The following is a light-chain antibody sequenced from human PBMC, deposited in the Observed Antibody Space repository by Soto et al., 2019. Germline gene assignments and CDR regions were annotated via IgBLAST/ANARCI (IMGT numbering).Light chain of an antibody. CDR3: QQRSNWPLT. Sequence: EIVLTQSPATLSLSPGERATLSCRASQSVSTYLAWYQQNPGQAPRLLIYDASSRATGIPARFSGSGSGTDFTLTISSLESEDFAVYYCQQRSNWPLTFGPGTKVDIK. V-gene: IGKV3-11*01. CDR1: QSVSTY. CDR2: DAS. J-gene: IGKJ3*01.